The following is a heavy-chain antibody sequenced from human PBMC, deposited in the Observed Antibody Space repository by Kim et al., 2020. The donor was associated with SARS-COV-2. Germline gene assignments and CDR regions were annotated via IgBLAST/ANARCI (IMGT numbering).Heavy chain of an antibody. V-gene: IGHV5-51*01. D-gene: IGHD2-2*01. J-gene: IGHJ6*02. CDR3: ARHGYCSSTSCESGYYYYGMDV. Sequence: GESLKISCKGSGYSFTNYWIGWVRQMPGKGLEWMGIIYPGDSDTRYSPSFQGQVTISADKSMSTAYLQWSSLKASDTAVYYCARHGYCSSTSCESGYYYYGMDVWGQGTTVTVSS. CDR1: GYSFTNYW. CDR2: IYPGDSDT.